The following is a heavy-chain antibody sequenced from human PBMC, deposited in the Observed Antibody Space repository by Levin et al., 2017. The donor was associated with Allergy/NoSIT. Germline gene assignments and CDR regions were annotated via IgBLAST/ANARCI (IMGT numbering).Heavy chain of an antibody. CDR3: AKVPGIAAAGWSFDY. J-gene: IGHJ4*02. V-gene: IGHV3-23*01. Sequence: ETLSLTCAASGFTFSSYAMSWVRQAPGKGLEWVSAISGSGGSTFYADSVKGRFTISRDNSRNTLYLQMNSLRAEDTAVYYCAKVPGIAAAGWSFDYWGQGNLVTVSS. D-gene: IGHD6-13*01. CDR1: GFTFSSYA. CDR2: ISGSGGST.